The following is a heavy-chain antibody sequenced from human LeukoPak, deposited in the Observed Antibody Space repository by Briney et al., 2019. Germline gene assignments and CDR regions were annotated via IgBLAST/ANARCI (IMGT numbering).Heavy chain of an antibody. J-gene: IGHJ5*02. Sequence: GGSLRLSCAASGFTFSSYAMSWVRQAPGKGLEWVSGISGSGGSTYYADSVKGRFTISRDNSKNTLHLQMNSLRAEDTAVYHCAKGSGSGTRNWFDPWGQGTLVTVAS. CDR1: GFTFSSYA. CDR3: AKGSGSGTRNWFDP. D-gene: IGHD3-10*01. CDR2: ISGSGGST. V-gene: IGHV3-23*01.